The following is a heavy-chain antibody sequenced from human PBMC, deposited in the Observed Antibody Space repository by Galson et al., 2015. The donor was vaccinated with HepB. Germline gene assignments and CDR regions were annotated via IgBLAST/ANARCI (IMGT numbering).Heavy chain of an antibody. D-gene: IGHD6-19*01. CDR3: TSHYQWLVSGLDY. CDR1: GFTFSNYG. V-gene: IGHV3-30*03. Sequence: SLRLSCAASGFTFSNYGMHWVRQAPGKGLEWVAVISYVGSDEYYADSVKGRFTISRDNSKNTVDLQMNSLKTEDTAVYYCTSHYQWLVSGLDYWGQGTLVTVSS. CDR2: ISYVGSDE. J-gene: IGHJ4*02.